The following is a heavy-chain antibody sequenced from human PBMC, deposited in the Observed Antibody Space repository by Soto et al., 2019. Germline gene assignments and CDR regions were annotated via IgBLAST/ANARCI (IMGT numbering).Heavy chain of an antibody. J-gene: IGHJ4*02. CDR3: ARDNYGGNSRFDY. CDR1: GFTFSNYG. D-gene: IGHD4-17*01. CDR2: IWYGGSDK. V-gene: IGHV3-33*01. Sequence: QVQLVESGGGVVQPGRSLRLSCAASGFTFSNYGMHRVRQAPGKGLEWVAVIWYGGSDKYYANSVKGRFTISRDNSKNTLYLQMNSLRAEDTAVYYCARDNYGGNSRFDYWGQGTLVTVSS.